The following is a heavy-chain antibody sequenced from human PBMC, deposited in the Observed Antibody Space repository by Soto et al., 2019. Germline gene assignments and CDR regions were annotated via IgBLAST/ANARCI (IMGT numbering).Heavy chain of an antibody. CDR3: ARDGGLEELSYTYYGMDV. V-gene: IGHV3-30-3*01. CDR2: ISYDGSNK. J-gene: IGHJ6*02. D-gene: IGHD2-2*02. Sequence: QVQLVESGGGVVQPGRSLRLSCAASGFTFSSYAMHWVRQAPGKGLEWVAVISYDGSNKYYADSVKGRFTISRDNSKNTLYLQMNSLRAEDTAVYYCARDGGLEELSYTYYGMDVWGQGNTVTVSS. CDR1: GFTFSSYA.